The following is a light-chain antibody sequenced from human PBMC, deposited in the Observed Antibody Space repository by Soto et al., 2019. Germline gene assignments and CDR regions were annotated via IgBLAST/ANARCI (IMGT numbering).Light chain of an antibody. V-gene: IGLV4-69*01. CDR2: LNSDGSH. Sequence: QLVLTQSPSASASLGAWVTLTCTLSSGHSSYAIAWHQQQPEKGPRYLMKLNSDGSHSKGDGIPDGFSASSSGAERSLTLSSRQSEDDADYCGQSWGTGILGVFGGGTKLTVL. CDR1: SGHSSYA. CDR3: QSWGTGILGV. J-gene: IGLJ3*02.